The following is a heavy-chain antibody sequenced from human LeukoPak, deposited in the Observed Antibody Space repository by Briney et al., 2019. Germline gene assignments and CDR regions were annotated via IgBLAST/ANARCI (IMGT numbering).Heavy chain of an antibody. CDR2: ISYDGSNK. J-gene: IGHJ4*02. D-gene: IGHD6-19*01. CDR1: GFTFXSYG. Sequence: XASGFTFXSYGMXWVRQAPGKGLEWVAVISYDGSNKYYADSVKGRFTISRDNSKNTLYLQMNSLRAEDTAVYYCAKAGIAVAGTWGIFDYWGQGTLVTVSS. V-gene: IGHV3-30*18. CDR3: AKAGIAVAGTWGIFDY.